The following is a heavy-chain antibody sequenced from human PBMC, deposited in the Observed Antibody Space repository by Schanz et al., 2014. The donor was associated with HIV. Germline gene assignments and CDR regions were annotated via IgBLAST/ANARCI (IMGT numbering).Heavy chain of an antibody. CDR1: GFTFSSYS. CDR3: AKMARSVAANTNFDY. D-gene: IGHD6-19*01. V-gene: IGHV3-7*03. J-gene: IGHJ4*02. Sequence: EVQLVESGGGLVKPGGSLRLSCAASGFTFSSYSMNWVRQAPGKGLEWVANIKQDGSEKYYVDSVKGRFTISRDNAANSLFLQMNSLRAEDTAVYYCAKMARSVAANTNFDYWGQGTLVTVSS. CDR2: IKQDGSEK.